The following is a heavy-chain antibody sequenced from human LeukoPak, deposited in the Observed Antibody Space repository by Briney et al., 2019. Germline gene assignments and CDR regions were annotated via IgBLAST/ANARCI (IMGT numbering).Heavy chain of an antibody. V-gene: IGHV3-23*01. CDR3: AKGYSSSWYYFDY. CDR1: GFTFSSYA. CDR2: ISGSGGST. J-gene: IGHJ4*02. Sequence: HPGGSLRLSCAASGFTFSSYAMSWVRQAPGKGLEWVSAISGSGGSTYYADSVKGRFTISRDNSKNTLYLQMNSPRAEDTAVYYCAKGYSSSWYYFDYWGQGTLVTVSS. D-gene: IGHD6-13*01.